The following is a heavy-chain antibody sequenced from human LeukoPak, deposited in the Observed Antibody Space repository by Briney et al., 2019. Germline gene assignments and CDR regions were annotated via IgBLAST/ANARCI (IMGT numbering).Heavy chain of an antibody. CDR1: GASISDNFY. CDR2: IYASGIT. V-gene: IGHV4-61*02. J-gene: IGHJ5*02. D-gene: IGHD4-23*01. CDR3: ARGLGVNWFDP. Sequence: SQTLSLTCTVSGASISDNFYWSWIRQSAGKGLEWIGRIYASGITTYSSSLKSRLTISVDTSKNQFSLKLSSVTAADTAVYYCARGLGVNWFDPWGQGTLVTVSS.